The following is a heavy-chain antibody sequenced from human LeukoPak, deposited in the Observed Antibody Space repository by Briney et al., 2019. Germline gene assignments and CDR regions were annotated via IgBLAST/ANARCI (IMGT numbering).Heavy chain of an antibody. J-gene: IGHJ6*02. V-gene: IGHV3-23*01. CDR3: ARMGGSGSYFGYYYYGMDV. Sequence: GGSLRLSCAASGFTFSSYAMTWVRQAPGKGLEWVSSTIASGGSTYYADSVKGRFTISRDNSKNTLYLQMNSLRAEDTAVYYCARMGGSGSYFGYYYYGMDVWGQGTTVTVSS. CDR1: GFTFSSYA. D-gene: IGHD3-10*01. CDR2: TIASGGST.